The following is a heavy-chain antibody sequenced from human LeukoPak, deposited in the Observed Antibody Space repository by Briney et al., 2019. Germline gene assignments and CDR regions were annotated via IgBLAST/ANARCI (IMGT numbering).Heavy chain of an antibody. CDR3: ARRFGVVIHYFDY. Sequence: PSETLSLTCAVYGGSFSGYYWSWIRQPPGKGLEWIGEINHSGSTNYNPSPKSRVTISVDTSKNQFSLKLSSVTAADTAVYYCARRFGVVIHYFDYWGQGTLVTVSS. J-gene: IGHJ4*02. D-gene: IGHD3-3*01. V-gene: IGHV4-34*01. CDR1: GGSFSGYY. CDR2: INHSGST.